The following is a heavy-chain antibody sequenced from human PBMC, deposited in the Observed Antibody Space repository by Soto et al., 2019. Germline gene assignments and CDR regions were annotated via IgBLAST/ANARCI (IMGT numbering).Heavy chain of an antibody. D-gene: IGHD6-19*01. Sequence: ASVKVCCKASGDTFTSYGISWVRQAPGQGLEWMGWISAYNGNTNYAQKLKGRVTMTTDTSTSTAYMELRSLRSDDTAVYYCARDAVAGQNWFDPWGQGTLVTVYS. V-gene: IGHV1-18*01. J-gene: IGHJ5*02. CDR2: ISAYNGNT. CDR3: ARDAVAGQNWFDP. CDR1: GDTFTSYG.